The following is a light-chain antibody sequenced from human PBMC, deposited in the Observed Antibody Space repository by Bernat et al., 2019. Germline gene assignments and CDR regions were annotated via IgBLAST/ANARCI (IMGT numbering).Light chain of an antibody. CDR1: QSVSSY. Sequence: EIVLTQSPATLSLSPGERATLSCRASQSVSSYLAWYQQKPGQAPRLLIYDASNRATGIPARFSGSGSGTDFTLTISRLEAEDFAVYYCQQYGGSPLTFGGGTKVEIK. CDR3: QQYGGSPLT. V-gene: IGKV3-11*01. CDR2: DAS. J-gene: IGKJ4*01.